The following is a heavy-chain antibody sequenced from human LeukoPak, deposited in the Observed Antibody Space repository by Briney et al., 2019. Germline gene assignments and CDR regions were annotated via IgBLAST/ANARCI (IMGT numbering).Heavy chain of an antibody. V-gene: IGHV3-30*18. CDR2: ISYDGSNK. D-gene: IGHD5-24*01. Sequence: PGRSLRLSCAASGFTFSSYGMHWVRQAPGKGLEWVAVISYDGSNKYYADSVKGRFTISRDNSKNTLYLQMNSLRAEDTAVYYCAKDQTDRDGYNYFDYWGQGTLVTVSS. CDR1: GFTFSSYG. J-gene: IGHJ4*02. CDR3: AKDQTDRDGYNYFDY.